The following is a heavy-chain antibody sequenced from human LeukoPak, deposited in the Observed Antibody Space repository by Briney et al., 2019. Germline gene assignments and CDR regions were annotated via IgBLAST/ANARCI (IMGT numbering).Heavy chain of an antibody. J-gene: IGHJ4*02. CDR1: GGSFSGYY. CDR3: ARSLWLDNYFDY. D-gene: IGHD5-18*01. CDR2: INHSGST. Sequence: SETLSLTCAVYGGSFSGYYWSWIRQPPGKGLEWIGEINHSGSTNYNPSLKSRVTISVDTSKNQFSLKLSSVTAADTAVYYCARSLWLDNYFDYWGQGTLVTVSS. V-gene: IGHV4-34*01.